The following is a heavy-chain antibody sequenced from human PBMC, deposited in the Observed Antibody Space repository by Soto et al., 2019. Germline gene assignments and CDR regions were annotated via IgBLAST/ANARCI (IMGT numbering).Heavy chain of an antibody. V-gene: IGHV5-51*01. CDR2: IYPGDSDT. CDR1: GYIFTNYW. J-gene: IGHJ4*02. D-gene: IGHD2-15*01. CDR3: ARRYGGNDY. Sequence: GESLTISCKVSGYIFTNYWIGWVRQMPGKGLEWMGVIYPGDSDTRYSPSFQGQVTISADKSINTAYLQWNSLKASDTAMYYCARRYGGNDYWGQGTMVTVSS.